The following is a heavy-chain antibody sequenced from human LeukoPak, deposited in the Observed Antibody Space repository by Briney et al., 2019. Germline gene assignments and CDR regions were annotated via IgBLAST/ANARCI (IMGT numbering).Heavy chain of an antibody. V-gene: IGHV1-46*01. Sequence: APVKVSCTASGYTFTRYYMHWVRQAPGHGLEWMGIINPSGGSTSYGQKCQGRVTMTRDTSTSTVYMELSSLRSEGTAVYYCAREGITIFGVVMDYGMDVWGQVTTVTVS. CDR1: GYTFTRYY. CDR2: INPSGGST. J-gene: IGHJ6*01. CDR3: AREGITIFGVVMDYGMDV. D-gene: IGHD3-3*01.